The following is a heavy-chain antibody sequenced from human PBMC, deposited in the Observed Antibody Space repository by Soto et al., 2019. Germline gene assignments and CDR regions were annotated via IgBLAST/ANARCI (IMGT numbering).Heavy chain of an antibody. V-gene: IGHV3-13*05. Sequence: PGGSLRLSCAASGVSFRDYDMHWVRQRKGKGLEWVSALGAARDPYYVGSVKGRFSVSRDNAQNSLFLQMNNLRVDDTAVYFCARAYLGRLPRRADYYYAMDVWGRGTTVTVSS. CDR3: ARAYLGRLPRRADYYYAMDV. D-gene: IGHD1-26*01. J-gene: IGHJ6*02. CDR1: GVSFRDYD. CDR2: LGAARDP.